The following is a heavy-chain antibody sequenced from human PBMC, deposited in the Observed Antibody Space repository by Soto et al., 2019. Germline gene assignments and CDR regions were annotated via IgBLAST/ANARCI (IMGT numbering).Heavy chain of an antibody. D-gene: IGHD3-16*01. CDR3: SIVDEYVTPTPHWY. V-gene: IGHV1-18*01. CDR2: ISPYSGNT. CDR1: GYTFVNYG. J-gene: IGHJ4*01. Sequence: QVQLVQSGDEVRKPGSSVKVSCKASGYTFVNYGIAWVRQAPGQGLEWMGWISPYSGNTHYASKVQGRVTMTTDTATCTAYMYLGSLTSDATDVYYWSIVDEYVTPTPHWYWGQGTMVTVSS.